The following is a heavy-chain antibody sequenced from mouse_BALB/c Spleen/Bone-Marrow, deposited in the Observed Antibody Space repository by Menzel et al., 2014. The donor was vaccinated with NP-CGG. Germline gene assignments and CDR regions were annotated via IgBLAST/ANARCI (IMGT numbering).Heavy chain of an antibody. Sequence: VQLQQSGAELVKPGASVKLSCTASGFNIKDTYMHWVKQRPEQGLEWIGRIDPANGNTKYDPKFQGKATITADTSSNTAYLQLSSLTSEDTAVYCCARVKLWSYAMDYWGQGTSVTVSS. J-gene: IGHJ4*01. V-gene: IGHV14-3*02. CDR3: ARVKLWSYAMDY. D-gene: IGHD1-1*02. CDR1: GFNIKDTY. CDR2: IDPANGNT.